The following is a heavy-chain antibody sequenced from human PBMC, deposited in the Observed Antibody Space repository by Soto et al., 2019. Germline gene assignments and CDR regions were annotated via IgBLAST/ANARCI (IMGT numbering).Heavy chain of an antibody. Sequence: ASLRVSCRVSGYTLTELSMHWVRQAPGKGLEWMGGFDPEDGKTTSAQKFQGRVTVTEDTSTDTAYMELNSLKTEDTAVYYCAAGTGRTDFDYWGQGVLVTVSS. CDR2: FDPEDGKT. CDR1: GYTLTELS. D-gene: IGHD2-2*01. CDR3: AAGTGRTDFDY. J-gene: IGHJ4*02. V-gene: IGHV1-24*01.